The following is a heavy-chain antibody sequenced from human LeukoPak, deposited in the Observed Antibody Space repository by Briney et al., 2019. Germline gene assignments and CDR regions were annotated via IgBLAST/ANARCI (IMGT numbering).Heavy chain of an antibody. J-gene: IGHJ4*02. D-gene: IGHD3-10*01. Sequence: GGSLRLSCAASGFTFRTYSINWARQAPGKGLEWISYISSSSSTIYYADSVKGRFTISRDNAKNSLYLQMNSLRAEDTAVYYCARAGSYGSGDYWGQGTLVTVSS. CDR3: ARAGSYGSGDY. V-gene: IGHV3-48*01. CDR2: ISSSSSTI. CDR1: GFTFRTYS.